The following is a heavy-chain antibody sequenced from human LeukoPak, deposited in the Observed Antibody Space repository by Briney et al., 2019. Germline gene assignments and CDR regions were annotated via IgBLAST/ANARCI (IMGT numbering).Heavy chain of an antibody. V-gene: IGHV1-46*01. CDR3: ARDQEAFDY. J-gene: IGHJ4*02. CDR1: GYSFASNY. CDR2: IYPRDGST. Sequence: ASVKVSCKASGYSFASNYIHWVRQAPGQGLEWMGMIYPRDGSTSYAQKFQGRVTVTRDTSTSTVHMELSGLRSEDTAVYYCARDQEAFDYWGQGTLVTVSS.